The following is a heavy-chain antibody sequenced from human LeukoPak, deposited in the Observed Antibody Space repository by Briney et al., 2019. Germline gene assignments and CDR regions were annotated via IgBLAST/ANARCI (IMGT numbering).Heavy chain of an antibody. CDR1: GYTFTSYY. Sequence: ASVKVSCKASGYTFTSYYMHWVRQAPGQGLEWMGIINPSGGSTSYAQKFQGRVTMTRDTSTSTVYMELSSLRSEDTAIYYCAKDHANTPEVTNWGQGILVSVSS. CDR2: INPSGGST. D-gene: IGHD2-21*02. J-gene: IGHJ4*02. CDR3: AKDHANTPEVTN. V-gene: IGHV1-46*01.